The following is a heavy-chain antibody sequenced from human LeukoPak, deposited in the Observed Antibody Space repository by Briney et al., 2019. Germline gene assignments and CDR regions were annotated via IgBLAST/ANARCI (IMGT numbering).Heavy chain of an antibody. CDR1: GFTFSSYA. CDR2: ISGSGGST. CDR3: AKLGGIYCGSTSCYTTDDY. V-gene: IGHV3-23*01. Sequence: GGSLRLSCAASGFTFSSYAMSWVRQALGKGLEWVSAISGSGGSTYYADSVKGRFTISRDNSKNTLYLQMSSLRAEDTAVYYCAKLGGIYCGSTSCYTTDDYWGQGTLVTVSS. J-gene: IGHJ4*02. D-gene: IGHD2-2*02.